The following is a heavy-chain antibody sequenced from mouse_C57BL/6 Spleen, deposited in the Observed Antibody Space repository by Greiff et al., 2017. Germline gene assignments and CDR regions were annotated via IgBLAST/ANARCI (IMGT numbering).Heavy chain of an antibody. CDR3: TRDPNWDGAMDD. CDR2: ISRGGDYI. J-gene: IGHJ4*01. Sequence: EVNVVESGEGLVKPGGSLKLSCAASGFTFSSYAMSWVRQTPEKRLEWVAYISRGGDYIYYADTVKGRFTISRDNARNTLYLQMSSLKSEDTAMYYCTRDPNWDGAMDDWGKGTSVTVSS. V-gene: IGHV5-9-1*02. D-gene: IGHD4-1*01. CDR1: GFTFSSYA.